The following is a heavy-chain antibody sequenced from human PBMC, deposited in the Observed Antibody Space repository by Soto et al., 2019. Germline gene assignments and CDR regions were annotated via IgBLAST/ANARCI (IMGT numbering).Heavy chain of an antibody. CDR2: ISGSGGST. V-gene: IGHV3-23*01. J-gene: IGHJ4*02. Sequence: PGGSLRLSCASSGFTFSSYGMSWVRQAPGKGLEWVSAISGSGGSTYYADSVKGRFTISRDNSKNTLYLQMNSLRAEDTAVYYCAKSLSVGATTPFDYWGQGTLVTVSS. CDR3: AKSLSVGATTPFDY. D-gene: IGHD1-26*01. CDR1: GFTFSSYG.